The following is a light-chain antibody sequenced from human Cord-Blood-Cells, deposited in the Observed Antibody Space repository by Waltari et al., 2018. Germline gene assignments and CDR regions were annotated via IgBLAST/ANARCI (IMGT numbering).Light chain of an antibody. Sequence: QSALTQPASVSGSPGQSITISCTGTSSDVGGYNYVSWYKQHPGKAPKLMIYDVSNRPSGVSNRFAGSKSGSTASLTISGLQAEDEADYYGSSYTSSSTRVFGGGTKLTVL. CDR2: DVS. V-gene: IGLV2-14*03. CDR1: SSDVGGYNY. J-gene: IGLJ3*02. CDR3: SSYTSSSTRV.